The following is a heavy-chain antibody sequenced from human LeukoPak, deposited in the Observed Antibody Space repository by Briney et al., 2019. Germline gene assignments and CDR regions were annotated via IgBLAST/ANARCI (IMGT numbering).Heavy chain of an antibody. CDR3: AKDWSCITDGCHGDFDY. J-gene: IGHJ4*02. CDR1: GFIFSSYA. Sequence: GGSLRLSCAASGFIFSSYAMSWVRQAPGKGLEWVSTISGSGGSTYYADSVKGRFTISRDNSKNTVYLQMNSLRAEDTAVYYCAKDWSCITDGCHGDFDYWGQGTLVTVSS. V-gene: IGHV3-23*01. D-gene: IGHD3-10*01. CDR2: ISGSGGST.